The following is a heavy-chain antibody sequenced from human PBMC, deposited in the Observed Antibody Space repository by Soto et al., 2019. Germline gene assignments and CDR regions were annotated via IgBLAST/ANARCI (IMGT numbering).Heavy chain of an antibody. Sequence: GGSLRLSCAASGFTVSSNYMSWVRQAPGKGLEWVSVIYSGGSTYYADSVKGRFTISRDNSKNTLYLQMNSLRAEDTAVYYCALLWFGDSHYYYYGMDVWGQGTTVTVSS. CDR3: ALLWFGDSHYYYYGMDV. J-gene: IGHJ6*02. CDR1: GFTVSSNY. D-gene: IGHD3-10*01. CDR2: IYSGGST. V-gene: IGHV3-66*01.